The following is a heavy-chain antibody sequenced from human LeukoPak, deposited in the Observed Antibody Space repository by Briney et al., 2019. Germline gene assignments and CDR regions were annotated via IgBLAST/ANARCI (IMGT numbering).Heavy chain of an antibody. CDR2: IYYSGST. Sequence: SETLSLTCTVSGGSISSSSYYWGWIRQPPGKGLEWIGSIYYSGSTYYNPSLKSRVTISVDTSKNQFSLKLSSVTAADTAVYYCARRTTNNDYWGQGTLVTVSS. CDR3: ARRTTNNDY. V-gene: IGHV4-39*01. J-gene: IGHJ4*02. CDR1: GGSISSSSYY. D-gene: IGHD2/OR15-2a*01.